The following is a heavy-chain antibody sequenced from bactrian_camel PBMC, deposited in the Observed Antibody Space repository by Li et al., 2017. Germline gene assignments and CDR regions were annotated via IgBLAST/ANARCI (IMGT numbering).Heavy chain of an antibody. Sequence: QVQLVESGGGLVQPGGSLRLSCAASGFTFSRFRMYWVRQAPGKGLEWVSTKNSVGGGAYYADSVKGRFTMFRDNAKDMLYLQMNSLKTEDTAVYHCAADPRGSGYWGQGTQVTVS. V-gene: IGHV3S1*01. CDR2: KNSVGGGA. J-gene: IGHJ4*01. CDR1: GFTFSRFR. CDR3: AADPRGSGY.